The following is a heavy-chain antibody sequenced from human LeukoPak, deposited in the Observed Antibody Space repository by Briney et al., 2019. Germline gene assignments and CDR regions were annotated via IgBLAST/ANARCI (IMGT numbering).Heavy chain of an antibody. CDR3: AKDSSSRIDAFDI. J-gene: IGHJ3*02. V-gene: IGHV4-34*01. Sequence: SETLSLTCAVYGGSFSGYYWSWIRQPPGKGLEWIGEINHSGSTNYNPSLKSRVTISVDTSKNQFSLKLSSVTAADTAIYYCAKDSSSRIDAFDIWGQGTMVTVSS. CDR2: INHSGST. D-gene: IGHD6-13*01. CDR1: GGSFSGYY.